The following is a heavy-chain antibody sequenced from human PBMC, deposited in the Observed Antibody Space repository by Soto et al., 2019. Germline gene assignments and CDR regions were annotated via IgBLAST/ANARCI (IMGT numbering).Heavy chain of an antibody. CDR1: GFTFSSYA. CDR3: ARDPHPGYCSGGSCYSREYYFDY. J-gene: IGHJ4*02. V-gene: IGHV3-30-3*01. D-gene: IGHD2-15*01. CDR2: ISYDGSNK. Sequence: GGSLRLSCAASGFTFSSYAMHWVRQAPGKGLEWVAVISYDGSNKYYADSVKGRFTISRDNSKNTLYLQMNSLRAEDTAVYYCARDPHPGYCSGGSCYSREYYFDYWGQGTLVTVSS.